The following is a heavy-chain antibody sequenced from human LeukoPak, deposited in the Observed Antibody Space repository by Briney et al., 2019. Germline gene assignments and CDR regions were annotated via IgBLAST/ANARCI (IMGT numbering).Heavy chain of an antibody. CDR1: GYIFTAYF. V-gene: IGHV1-2*02. D-gene: IGHD6-19*01. J-gene: IGHJ4*02. Sequence: ASVKVSCKASGYIFTAYFMHWVRQAPGQGLEWMGWINPNSGGTNYAQKFQGRVTMTRDTSISTAYMELSRLRSDDTAVYYCASQRYSSGWYDADYWGQGTLVTVSS. CDR2: INPNSGGT. CDR3: ASQRYSSGWYDADY.